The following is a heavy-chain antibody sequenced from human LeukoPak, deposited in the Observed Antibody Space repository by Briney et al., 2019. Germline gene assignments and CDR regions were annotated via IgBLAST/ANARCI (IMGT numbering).Heavy chain of an antibody. CDR1: GYTFTSYG. D-gene: IGHD3-10*01. CDR2: ISAYNGNT. Sequence: GASVKVSCKASGYTFTSYGISWVRQAPGQGLEWMGWISAYNGNTNYAQKLQGRVTMTTDTSTSTAYTELRSLRSDDTAVYYCARDQYYYGSGSYPSDYWGQGTLVTVSS. CDR3: ARDQYYYGSGSYPSDY. V-gene: IGHV1-18*01. J-gene: IGHJ4*02.